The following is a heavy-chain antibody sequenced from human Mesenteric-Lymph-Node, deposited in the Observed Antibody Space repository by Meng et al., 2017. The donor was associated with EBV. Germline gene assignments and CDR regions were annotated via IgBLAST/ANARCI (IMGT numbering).Heavy chain of an antibody. J-gene: IGHJ4*02. V-gene: IGHV4-4*01. Sequence: LDKLMRTRHTRHAVVGVSLTSTKWLSWVRPPPCKGLEWVGKIFLSGITNYNPSLKSRITLSVDKSKNLFSLNLSPVTAADTAVYFCARRREYSSGWPIDYWGQGTLVTVSS. CDR1: GVSLTSTKW. D-gene: IGHD6-19*01. CDR3: ARRREYSSGWPIDY. CDR2: IFLSGIT.